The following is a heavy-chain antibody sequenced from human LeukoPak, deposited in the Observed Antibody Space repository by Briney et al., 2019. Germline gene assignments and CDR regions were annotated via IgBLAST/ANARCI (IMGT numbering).Heavy chain of an antibody. J-gene: IGHJ4*02. CDR1: GGTFSSYA. V-gene: IGHV1-69*13. Sequence: SVKVSCKASGGTFSSYAISWVRQAPGQGLEWMGGIIPIFGTADYAQKFQGRVTITADESTSTAYMELSSLRSEDTAVYYCARGVNGYSYGSFFDYWGQGTLVTVSS. D-gene: IGHD5-18*01. CDR2: IIPIFGTA. CDR3: ARGVNGYSYGSFFDY.